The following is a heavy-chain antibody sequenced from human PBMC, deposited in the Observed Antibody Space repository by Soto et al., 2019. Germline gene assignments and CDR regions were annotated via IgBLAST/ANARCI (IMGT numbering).Heavy chain of an antibody. Sequence: QVQLQESGPGLVKPSETLSLTCTVSGGSISSYYWSWIRQPPGKGLEWIGYIYYSGSTNYNPSLKSRVTISVDTSKNQFSLKLSSVTAADTAMYYCARIPPAYCTNGVCSSYYFDYWGQGTLVTVSS. CDR2: IYYSGST. CDR3: ARIPPAYCTNGVCSSYYFDY. J-gene: IGHJ4*02. V-gene: IGHV4-59*01. D-gene: IGHD2-8*01. CDR1: GGSISSYY.